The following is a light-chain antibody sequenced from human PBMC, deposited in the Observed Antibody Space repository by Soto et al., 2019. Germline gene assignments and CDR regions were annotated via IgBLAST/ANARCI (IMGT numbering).Light chain of an antibody. J-gene: IGLJ3*02. CDR1: NCNIGSSY. CDR2: RNN. V-gene: IGLV1-47*01. CDR3: ATWDDSLSAGV. Sequence: QSVLTQPPSASGTPGQRVTISCSRRNCNIGSSYVYWYQQLTGSAPKLLIYRNNQRPSGAPDRFSGSKSGTSASLAIRGLRSDDEADYYCATWDDSLSAGVFGGGTKLTVL.